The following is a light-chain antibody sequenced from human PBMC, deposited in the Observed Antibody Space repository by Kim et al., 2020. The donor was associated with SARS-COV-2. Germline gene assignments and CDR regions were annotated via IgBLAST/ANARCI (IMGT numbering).Light chain of an antibody. J-gene: IGKJ4*01. V-gene: IGKV3D-15*01. Sequence: EIVMTQSPATLSVSPGERATLSCRASQSVGNNLAWYQQKPGQAPRLLMYDASTRVTGIPVRFSASGSGTEFTLTISSLQSEDFAVYYCQQYNNRPPVTFGGGTKVEIK. CDR1: QSVGNN. CDR2: DAS. CDR3: QQYNNRPPVT.